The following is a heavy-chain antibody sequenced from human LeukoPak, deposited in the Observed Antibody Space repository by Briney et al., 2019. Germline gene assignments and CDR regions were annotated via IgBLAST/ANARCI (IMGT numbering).Heavy chain of an antibody. CDR1: GGTFSYYA. CDR3: ARDGGGYYYGSGTRY. J-gene: IGHJ4*02. CDR2: IIPIFGTA. Sequence: SVKVSCKASGGTFSYYAISWVRQAPGQGLEWMGGIIPIFGTANYAQKFQGRVTITADESTSTAYMELSSLRSEDTAVYYCARDGGGYYYGSGTRYWGQGTLVTVSS. D-gene: IGHD3-10*01. V-gene: IGHV1-69*01.